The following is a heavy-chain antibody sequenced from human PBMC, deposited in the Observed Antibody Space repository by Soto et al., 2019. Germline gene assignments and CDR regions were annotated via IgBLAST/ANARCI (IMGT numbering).Heavy chain of an antibody. V-gene: IGHV4-34*01. CDR3: AGRYCSGGSCQSDY. CDR1: GGSFSGYY. D-gene: IGHD2-15*01. CDR2: INHSGST. J-gene: IGHJ4*02. Sequence: SLTCAVYGGSFSGYYWSWIRQPPGKGLEWIGEINHSGSTNYNPSLKSRVTISVDTSKNQFSLKLSSVTAADTAVYYCAGRYCSGGSCQSDYWGQGTLVTVSS.